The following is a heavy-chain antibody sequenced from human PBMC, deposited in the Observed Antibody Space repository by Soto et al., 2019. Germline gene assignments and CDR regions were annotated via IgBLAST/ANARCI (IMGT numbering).Heavy chain of an antibody. CDR1: GFTFSSYW. V-gene: IGHV3-74*01. J-gene: IGHJ2*01. CDR2: INSNGSST. CDR3: GRGVGDFLKFHWYFDL. D-gene: IGHD3-16*01. Sequence: GGSLRLSCAASGFTFSSYWMHWVRQAPGKGLVWVSRINSNGSSTSYADSVKGRFTISRDNAKNTLYLQMNSLRAEDTAVYYCGRGVGDFLKFHWYFDLWGRGTLVTVSS.